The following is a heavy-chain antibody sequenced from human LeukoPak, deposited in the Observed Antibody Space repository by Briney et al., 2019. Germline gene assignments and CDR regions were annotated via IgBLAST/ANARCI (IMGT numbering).Heavy chain of an antibody. CDR2: INSDGSSI. Sequence: GGSLRLSCAASGFTFSSYWMHWVRQTPGKGLVWVSRINSDGSSITYADSVKGRFTISRDDAKNTLYLQMNSLRAEDTAVYYCARAPTTVTTFVYWGQGTLVTVSS. J-gene: IGHJ4*02. D-gene: IGHD4-17*01. CDR3: ARAPTTVTTFVY. V-gene: IGHV3-74*01. CDR1: GFTFSSYW.